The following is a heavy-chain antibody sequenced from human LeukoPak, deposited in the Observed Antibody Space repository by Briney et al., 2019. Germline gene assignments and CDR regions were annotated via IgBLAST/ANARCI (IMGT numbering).Heavy chain of an antibody. CDR2: IYTSGST. J-gene: IGHJ5*02. D-gene: IGHD3-22*01. CDR3: ASYYYDSSGFPGWFDP. Sequence: SETLSLTCTVSGGSISSGSYYWSWIRQPAGKGLEWIGRIYTSGSTNYNPSLKSRVTISVDTSKNQFSLKLSSVTAADTAVYYCASYYYDSSGFPGWFDPWGQGTLVTVSS. V-gene: IGHV4-61*02. CDR1: GGSISSGSYY.